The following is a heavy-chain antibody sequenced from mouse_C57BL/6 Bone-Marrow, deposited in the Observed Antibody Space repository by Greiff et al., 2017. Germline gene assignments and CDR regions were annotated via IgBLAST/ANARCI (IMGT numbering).Heavy chain of an antibody. J-gene: IGHJ3*01. CDR3: ARSSDGYYLAWFAY. V-gene: IGHV1-59*01. Sequence: QVQLQQPGAELVRPGTSVKLSCKASGYTFTSYWMHWVKQRPGQGLEWIGVIDPSDSYTNYNQKFKGKATLTVDTSSSTAYMQLSSLTSEDSAVYYCARSSDGYYLAWFAYWGQGTLVTVSA. CDR1: GYTFTSYW. D-gene: IGHD2-3*01. CDR2: IDPSDSYT.